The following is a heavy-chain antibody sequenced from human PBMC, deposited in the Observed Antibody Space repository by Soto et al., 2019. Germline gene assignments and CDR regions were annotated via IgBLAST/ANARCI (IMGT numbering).Heavy chain of an antibody. D-gene: IGHD2-15*01. V-gene: IGHV3-33*01. Sequence: QVQLVESGGGVVQPGRSLRLSCAASGFTFSTYGMHWVRQAPDKGLEWVAGIGYDGSNKYYADSVKGRFTISRDNSTNTLYLQMNSLRAEDTAVYYCASEYCSGGRCYYYGMDVWGQGPTVTVSS. CDR2: IGYDGSNK. CDR1: GFTFSTYG. J-gene: IGHJ6*02. CDR3: ASEYCSGGRCYYYGMDV.